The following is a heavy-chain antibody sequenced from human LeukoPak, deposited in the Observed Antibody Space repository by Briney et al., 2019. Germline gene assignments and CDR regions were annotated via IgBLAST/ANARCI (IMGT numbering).Heavy chain of an antibody. CDR1: GFTFSSYA. D-gene: IGHD3-22*01. CDR3: AIPPYYYDSSGTPHNWFDP. CDR2: ISGSGGST. V-gene: IGHV3-23*01. Sequence: GGSLRLSCAASGFTFSSYAMSWVRQAPGKGLEWVSAISGSGGSTYYADSMKGRFTISRDNSKNTLYLQMNSLRAEDTAVYYCAIPPYYYDSSGTPHNWFDPWGQGTLVTVSS. J-gene: IGHJ5*02.